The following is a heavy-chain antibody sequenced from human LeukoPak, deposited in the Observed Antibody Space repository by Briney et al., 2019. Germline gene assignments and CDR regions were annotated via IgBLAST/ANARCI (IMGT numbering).Heavy chain of an antibody. J-gene: IGHJ5*02. CDR1: GFTFSSYP. Sequence: GGSLRLSCAASGFTFSSYPMHWVRQAPGKGLEYVSAISSDGGGTYYANSVKGRFTISRDNSKNTLYLQMGSLRAEDTAVYYCASWAVAGMGYNWFDPWGQGTLVTVSS. D-gene: IGHD6-19*01. CDR2: ISSDGGGT. CDR3: ASWAVAGMGYNWFDP. V-gene: IGHV3-64*01.